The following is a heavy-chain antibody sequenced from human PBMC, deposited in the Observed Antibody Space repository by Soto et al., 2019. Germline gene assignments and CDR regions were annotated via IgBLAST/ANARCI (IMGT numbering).Heavy chain of an antibody. CDR1: GFTFSTYS. CDR3: ARDQGLAGALDGFDL. J-gene: IGHJ3*01. D-gene: IGHD6-19*01. Sequence: QVQLVESGGGVVQTGWSLRLSCAASGFTFSTYSMNWVRQAPGKGLEWVAVISYDGTNTYIADSVKGRFTISRDNSKNTLYLQMNSLSTDDTAIYSCARDQGLAGALDGFDLWGQGTVVTVSS. V-gene: IGHV3-30*14. CDR2: ISYDGTNT.